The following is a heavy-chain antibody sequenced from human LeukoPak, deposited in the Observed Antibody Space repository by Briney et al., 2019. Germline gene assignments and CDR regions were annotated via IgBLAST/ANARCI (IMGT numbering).Heavy chain of an antibody. CDR1: GGSIRSHY. CDR2: IYSTGNT. D-gene: IGHD1-1*01. J-gene: IGHJ6*03. CDR3: AREVVEPNDPHYCMDG. V-gene: IGHV4-4*09. Sequence: PSETLCLTCTVSGGSIRSHYLSWVRQPPGRGLEYIGNIYSTGNTNYNPSLKTRVTMSVDTSKNHFSLKLTSVTAADTAVYYCAREVVEPNDPHYCMDGWGKGGKVTV.